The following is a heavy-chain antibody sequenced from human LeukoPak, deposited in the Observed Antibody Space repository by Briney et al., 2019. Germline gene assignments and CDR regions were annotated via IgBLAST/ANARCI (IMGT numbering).Heavy chain of an antibody. J-gene: IGHJ4*02. Sequence: GASVKVSCKGSGGTFSSYAISWVRQAPGPGLEWMGVIIPIFGTANYAQKFQGRVTITADESTSTAYMELSSLRSEDTAVYYCARSRDSSGYYWDYFDYWGQGTLVTVSS. V-gene: IGHV1-69*01. CDR3: ARSRDSSGYYWDYFDY. CDR1: GGTFSSYA. D-gene: IGHD3-22*01. CDR2: IIPIFGTA.